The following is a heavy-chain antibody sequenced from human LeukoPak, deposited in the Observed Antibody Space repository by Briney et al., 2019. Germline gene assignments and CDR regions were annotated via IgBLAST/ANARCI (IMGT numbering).Heavy chain of an antibody. CDR2: ISSSSSYI. CDR1: GFTFSSYS. CDR3: ARDRSASIAVVTAEIDY. Sequence: GGSLRLSCAASGFTFSSYSMNWVRQAPGKGLEWVSSISSSSSYIYYADSVKGRFTISRDNAKDSLYLQMNGLRAEDTAVYYCARDRSASIAVVTAEIDYWGQGTLVTVSS. V-gene: IGHV3-21*01. D-gene: IGHD6-19*01. J-gene: IGHJ4*02.